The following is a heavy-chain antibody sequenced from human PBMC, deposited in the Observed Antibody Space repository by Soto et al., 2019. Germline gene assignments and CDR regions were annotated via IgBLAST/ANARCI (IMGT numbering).Heavy chain of an antibody. J-gene: IGHJ5*02. V-gene: IGHV5-51*01. D-gene: IGHD2-15*01. CDR2: IYPGDSDT. Sequence: GESLRISCKGSGYSFTSYWIGWVRQMPGKGLEWMGIIYPGDSDTRYSPSFQGQATISADKSISTAFLQWSSLKASDTAMYYCARYCSGGSCYRTLGFDPWGQGTLVTVSS. CDR3: ARYCSGGSCYRTLGFDP. CDR1: GYSFTSYW.